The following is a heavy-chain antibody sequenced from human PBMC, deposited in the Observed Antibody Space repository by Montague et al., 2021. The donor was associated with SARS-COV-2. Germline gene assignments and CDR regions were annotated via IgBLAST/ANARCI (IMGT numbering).Heavy chain of an antibody. CDR3: AGGGVTIFGVVITGKGLFRY. V-gene: IGHV4-34*01. CDR2: INHSGST. D-gene: IGHD3-3*01. J-gene: IGHJ4*02. CDR1: GVSFSGYY. Sequence: SETLSLTCAVYGVSFSGYYWCWIRQPPGKGLEWIGEINHSGSTNYNPSLKSRVTISVDTSTNQFSLKLSSVTAADTAVDYCAGGGVTIFGVVITGKGLFRYWGQGTLVTVSS.